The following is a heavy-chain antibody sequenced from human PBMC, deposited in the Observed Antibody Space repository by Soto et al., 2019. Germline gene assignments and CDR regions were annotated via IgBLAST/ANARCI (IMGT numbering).Heavy chain of an antibody. J-gene: IGHJ4*02. CDR2: ISYDGSNK. Sequence: PEGALRLSSAASGFTFSSYAMHWVRQAPGKGLEWVAVISYDGSNKYYADSVKGRFTISRDNSKNTLYLQMNSLRAEDTAVYYCARGIPSTMIVFRVLTHDGGQGTL. D-gene: IGHD3-22*01. CDR3: ARGIPSTMIVFRVLTHD. CDR1: GFTFSSYA. V-gene: IGHV3-30-3*01.